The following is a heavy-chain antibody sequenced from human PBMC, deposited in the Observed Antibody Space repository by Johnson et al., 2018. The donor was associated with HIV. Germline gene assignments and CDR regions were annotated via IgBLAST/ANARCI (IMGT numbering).Heavy chain of an antibody. V-gene: IGHV3-9*01. Sequence: VQLLESGGVVVQPGGSLRLSCAASGFTFDDYAMHWVRQAPGKGLEWVSGISWDGGSIGYADSVKGRFTISRDNAKNSLYLQMNSLRAEDTALYYCAKWSSGWYSDALDIWGQGTMVTVSS. J-gene: IGHJ3*02. CDR1: GFTFDDYA. CDR2: ISWDGGSI. D-gene: IGHD6-19*01. CDR3: AKWSSGWYSDALDI.